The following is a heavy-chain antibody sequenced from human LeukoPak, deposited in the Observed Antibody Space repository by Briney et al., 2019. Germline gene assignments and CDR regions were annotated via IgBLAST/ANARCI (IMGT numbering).Heavy chain of an antibody. CDR1: GGSFSGYY. CDR2: INHSGST. J-gene: IGHJ6*03. CDR3: ARLPNYDFWSGYYTGVYYYYYYMDV. Sequence: SETLSLTCAVYGGSFSGYYWSWIRQPPGKGLEWIGEINHSGSTNYNPSLKSRVTISVDTSKNQSSLKLSSVTAADTAVYYCARLPNYDFWSGYYTGVYYYYYYMDVWGKGTTVTVSS. D-gene: IGHD3-3*01. V-gene: IGHV4-34*01.